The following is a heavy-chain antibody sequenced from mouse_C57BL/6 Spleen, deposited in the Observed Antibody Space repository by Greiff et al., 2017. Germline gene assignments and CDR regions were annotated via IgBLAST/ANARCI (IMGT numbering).Heavy chain of an antibody. J-gene: IGHJ2*01. CDR1: GYAFTNYL. Sequence: QVQLKQSGAELVRPGTSVKVSCKASGYAFTNYLIEWVKQRPGQGLEWIGVINPGSGGTNYNEKFKGKATLTADKSSSTAYMQLSSLTSEDSAVYFCARSYYGSPYYFDYWGQGTTLTVSS. V-gene: IGHV1-54*01. CDR2: INPGSGGT. CDR3: ARSYYGSPYYFDY. D-gene: IGHD1-1*01.